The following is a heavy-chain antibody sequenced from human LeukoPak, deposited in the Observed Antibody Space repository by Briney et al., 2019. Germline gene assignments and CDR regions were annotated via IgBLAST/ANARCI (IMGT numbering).Heavy chain of an antibody. J-gene: IGHJ4*02. V-gene: IGHV3-23*01. Sequence: GGSLRLSCEASGFTFSSYAMSWVRQAPGKGLEWVSAISASGGSTYYADSVKGRFTISRDNSKNTLYLQMNSLRADDTAVYYCAKTPLAVAPGDFFDYWGQGTLVTVSS. CDR2: ISASGGST. CDR3: AKTPLAVAPGDFFDY. D-gene: IGHD6-19*01. CDR1: GFTFSSYA.